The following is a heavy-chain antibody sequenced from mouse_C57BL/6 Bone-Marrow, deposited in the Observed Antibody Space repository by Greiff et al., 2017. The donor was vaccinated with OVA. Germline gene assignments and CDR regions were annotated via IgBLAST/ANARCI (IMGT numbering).Heavy chain of an antibody. Sequence: VKLMESGPGLVQPSQSLSITCTVSGFSLTSYGVHWVRQSPGKGLEWLGVIWSGGSTDYNAAFISRLSISKDNSKSQVFFKRNSLQADDTAIYYCARKGGSSYEFAYWGKGTLDTVSA. CDR3: ARKGGSSYEFAY. J-gene: IGHJ3*01. V-gene: IGHV2-2*01. D-gene: IGHD1-1*01. CDR1: GFSLTSYG. CDR2: IWSGGST.